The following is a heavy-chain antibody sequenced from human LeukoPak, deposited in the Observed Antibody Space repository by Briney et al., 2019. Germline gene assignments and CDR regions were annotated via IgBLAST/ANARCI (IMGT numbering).Heavy chain of an antibody. CDR3: AKDYY. J-gene: IGHJ4*02. CDR1: GFTFSSYG. Sequence: GGSLRLSCAASGFTFSSYGMHWVRQAPGKGLEWVAVISYDGSNKYYADSVKGRFTISRDNSKNTLYLQINSLRAEDTAVYYCAKDYYWGQGTLVTVPS. V-gene: IGHV3-30*18. CDR2: ISYDGSNK.